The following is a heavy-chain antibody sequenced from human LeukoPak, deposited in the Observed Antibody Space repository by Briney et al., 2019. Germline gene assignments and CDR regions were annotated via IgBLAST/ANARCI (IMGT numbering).Heavy chain of an antibody. CDR3: AREATGYCSSTSCSRGFDP. D-gene: IGHD2-2*01. V-gene: IGHV1-69*04. CDR1: GGTFSSYA. CDR2: IIPIFGIA. J-gene: IGHJ5*02. Sequence: RASVKVSCEASGGTFSSYAISWVRQAPGQGLEWMGRIIPIFGIANYAQKFQGRVTITADKSTSTAYMELSSLRSEDTAVYYCAREATGYCSSTSCSRGFDPWGQGTLVTVSS.